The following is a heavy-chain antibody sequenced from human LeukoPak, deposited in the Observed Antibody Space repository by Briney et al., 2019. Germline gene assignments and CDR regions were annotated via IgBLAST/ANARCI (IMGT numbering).Heavy chain of an antibody. D-gene: IGHD3-16*01. V-gene: IGHV3-74*01. CDR2: INTDGSGT. CDR3: ARAKPGGNWFDP. Sequence: GGSLRLSCVASGFTLSNYWMHWVRQAPGKGLVWVSRINTDGSGTIYADSVKGRFTISRDNANNTLYLQMNSLRAEDTALYYCARAKPGGNWFDPWGQGTLVTVSS. J-gene: IGHJ5*02. CDR1: GFTLSNYW.